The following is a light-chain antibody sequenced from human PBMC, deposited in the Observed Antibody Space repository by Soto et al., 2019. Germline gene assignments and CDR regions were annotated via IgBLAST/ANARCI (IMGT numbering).Light chain of an antibody. CDR3: ASWDDNLIGPEV. J-gene: IGLJ2*01. CDR1: TSNIATKF. V-gene: IGLV1-44*01. Sequence: QTVLTQPPSASGTPGQTVIISCSGSTSNIATKFINWYQHIPGRTPKLLIYNNNRRPSGVLARFSASKSGTSASLAITGLQSEDEADYYCASWDDNLIGPEVFGGGTKLTVL. CDR2: NNN.